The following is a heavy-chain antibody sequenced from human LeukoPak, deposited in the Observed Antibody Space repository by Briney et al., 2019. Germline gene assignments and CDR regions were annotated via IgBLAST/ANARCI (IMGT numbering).Heavy chain of an antibody. D-gene: IGHD2-2*01. CDR2: IIPIFGTA. CDR1: GGTFTSST. J-gene: IGHJ4*02. Sequence: GASVKVSSKPSGGTFTSSTISWVRQAPGQGLEWMGGIIPIFGTANYTQKFQGRVTITTDESTSTAYMELSSLRSYDTAVYYCARVLHQLPYFDYWGQGTLVTVSS. V-gene: IGHV1-69*05. CDR3: ARVLHQLPYFDY.